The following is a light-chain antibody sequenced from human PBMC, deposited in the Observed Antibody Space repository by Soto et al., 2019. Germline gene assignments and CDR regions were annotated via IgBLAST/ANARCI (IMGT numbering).Light chain of an antibody. Sequence: DIQMTQSPSSLSASLADRVTITCRASQGIGGDLAWFQQKPGKVPKLLIYAAFALQSGVPSRFSGSGSGTDFTLTISSLQPEDFATYYCQKYHSAPLTLGGGIKVEIK. V-gene: IGKV1-27*01. CDR1: QGIGGD. CDR2: AAF. J-gene: IGKJ4*01. CDR3: QKYHSAPLT.